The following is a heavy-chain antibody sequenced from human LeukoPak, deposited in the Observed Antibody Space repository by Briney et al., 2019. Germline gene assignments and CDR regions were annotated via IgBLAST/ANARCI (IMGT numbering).Heavy chain of an antibody. J-gene: IGHJ4*02. V-gene: IGHV1-18*01. Sequence: ASVKVSCKASGYTFTSYGISWVRQAPGQGLEWMGWISAYNGNTNYAQKLQGRVTMTTDTSTSTAYMELRSLRSDDTAVYYCARDLSDSSGYYYFDYWGQGTLVTVSS. D-gene: IGHD3-22*01. CDR2: ISAYNGNT. CDR1: GYTFTSYG. CDR3: ARDLSDSSGYYYFDY.